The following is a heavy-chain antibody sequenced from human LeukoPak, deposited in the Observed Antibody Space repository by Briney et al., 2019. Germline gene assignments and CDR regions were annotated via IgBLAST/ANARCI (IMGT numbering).Heavy chain of an antibody. CDR2: IYPGDSDT. CDR3: ARRVVVVVPAATENYYYYYMDV. Sequence: GESLKISCKGPGYSFTSYWIGWVRQMPGKGLEWMGIIYPGDSDTRYSPSFQGQVTISADKSISTAYLQWSSLKASDTAMYYCARRVVVVVPAATENYYYYYMDVWGKGTTVTVSS. V-gene: IGHV5-51*01. J-gene: IGHJ6*03. CDR1: GYSFTSYW. D-gene: IGHD2-2*01.